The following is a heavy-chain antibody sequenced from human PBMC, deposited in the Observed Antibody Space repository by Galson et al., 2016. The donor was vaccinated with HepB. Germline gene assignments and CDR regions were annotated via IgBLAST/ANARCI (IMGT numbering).Heavy chain of an antibody. D-gene: IGHD3-3*01. CDR3: ARVSAFWSGLPDH. CDR2: VYSGGYI. V-gene: IGHV3-66*01. J-gene: IGHJ4*02. CDR1: GSTVSNNY. Sequence: SLRLSCAASGSTVSNNYMSWVRQAPGKGLEWVAVVYSGGYIYYADSVKGRFTISRDSSKSTLYLQMNSLRAEDTAVYYCARVSAFWSGLPDHWGQGTQVTVS.